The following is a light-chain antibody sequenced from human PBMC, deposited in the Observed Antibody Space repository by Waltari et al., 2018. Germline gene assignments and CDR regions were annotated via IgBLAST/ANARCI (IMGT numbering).Light chain of an antibody. CDR3: SSYTSSSTLEWV. CDR2: EVS. CDR1: SSDVGVYNY. V-gene: IGLV2-14*01. J-gene: IGLJ3*02. Sequence: SALPQPPSVSGPPGQSLTLSCTGTSSDVGVYNYVSWYQQHPGKDPKLMISEVSNRPSGVSNRFSGSKTGNTASPTISGRQAEDEADYYCSSYTSSSTLEWVFGGGTKLTVL.